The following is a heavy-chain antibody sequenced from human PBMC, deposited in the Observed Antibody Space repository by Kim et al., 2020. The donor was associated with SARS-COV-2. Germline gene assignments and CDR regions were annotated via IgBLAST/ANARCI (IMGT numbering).Heavy chain of an antibody. V-gene: IGHV5-10-1*01. CDR2: IDPSDSYT. J-gene: IGHJ4*02. Sequence: GESLKISCKGSGYSFTSYWISWVRQMPGKGLEWMGRIDPSDSYTNYSPSFQGHVTISADKSISTAYLQWSSLKASDTAMYYCARHYSNRAGLRNFDYWGQGTLVTVSS. CDR1: GYSFTSYW. D-gene: IGHD5-12*01. CDR3: ARHYSNRAGLRNFDY.